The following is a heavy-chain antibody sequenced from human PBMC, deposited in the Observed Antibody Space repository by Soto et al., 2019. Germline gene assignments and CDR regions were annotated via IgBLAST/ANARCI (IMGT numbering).Heavy chain of an antibody. CDR2: ISAYNGNT. J-gene: IGHJ4*02. Sequence: EASVKVSCKASGYTFTSYGISWVRQAPGQGLEWMGWISAYNGNTNYAQKLQGRVTMTTDTSTSTAYMELRSLRSDDTAVYYCARCYYDSSGYYPYYFDYWGQGTLVTVSS. D-gene: IGHD3-22*01. CDR3: ARCYYDSSGYYPYYFDY. CDR1: GYTFTSYG. V-gene: IGHV1-18*01.